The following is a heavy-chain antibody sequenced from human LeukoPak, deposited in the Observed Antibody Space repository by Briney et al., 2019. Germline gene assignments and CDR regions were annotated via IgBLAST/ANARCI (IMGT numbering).Heavy chain of an antibody. Sequence: PSETLSLTCTVSGGSISSGSYYWSWIRQPAGKGLEWIGRIYTSGSTNYNPSLKSRVTISVDTSKNQFSLKLSSVTAADTAVYYCARQFPERLPGWDYYYYMDVWGKGTTVTISS. J-gene: IGHJ6*03. V-gene: IGHV4-61*02. CDR1: GGSISSGSYY. CDR2: IYTSGST. CDR3: ARQFPERLPGWDYYYYMDV. D-gene: IGHD1-1*01.